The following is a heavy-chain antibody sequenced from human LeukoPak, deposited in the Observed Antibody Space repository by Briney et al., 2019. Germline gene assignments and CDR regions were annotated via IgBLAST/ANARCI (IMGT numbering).Heavy chain of an antibody. Sequence: ASVKVSCKTSGYTFSSYGISWVRQAPGQGLEWMGWINTYNGNTDYAQKLQGRVTMTTDTSTTTAYMEVTSLRSDDTAVYYCARHQGELRFYYYAMVVWGQGTTVTVSS. J-gene: IGHJ6*02. V-gene: IGHV1-18*01. CDR1: GYTFSSYG. CDR2: INTYNGNT. CDR3: ARHQGELRFYYYAMVV. D-gene: IGHD1-26*01.